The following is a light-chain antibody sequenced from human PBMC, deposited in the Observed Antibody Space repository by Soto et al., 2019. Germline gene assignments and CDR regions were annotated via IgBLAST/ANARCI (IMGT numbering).Light chain of an antibody. V-gene: IGKV3-11*01. J-gene: IGKJ1*01. CDR3: QQHLGRHT. Sequence: DIVLTQSPVTLSLYPGERATLSCRASQSVSGYLVWNQQKPGQAPRLLIYDASTRAAGIPARFIGSGSGTDFTLTISSLEPEDSAVYYCQQHLGRHTFGQGTKVDI. CDR2: DAS. CDR1: QSVSGY.